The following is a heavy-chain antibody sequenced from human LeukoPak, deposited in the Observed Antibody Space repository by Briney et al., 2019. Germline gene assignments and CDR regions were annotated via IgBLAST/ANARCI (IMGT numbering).Heavy chain of an antibody. Sequence: MTSETLSLTCTVSGGSISSYYWSWIRQPPGKGLEWIGYIYYSGSTNYNPSLKSRVTISVDTSKNQFSLELSSVTAADTAVYYCALYDSSGYYGYWGQGTLVTVSS. CDR3: ALYDSSGYYGY. D-gene: IGHD3-22*01. V-gene: IGHV4-59*01. CDR2: IYYSGST. CDR1: GGSISSYY. J-gene: IGHJ4*02.